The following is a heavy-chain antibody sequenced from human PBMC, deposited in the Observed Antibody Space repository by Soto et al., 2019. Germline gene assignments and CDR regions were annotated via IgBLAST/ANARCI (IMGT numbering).Heavy chain of an antibody. CDR1: GGTFSSYA. J-gene: IGHJ4*02. V-gene: IGHV1-69*13. CDR3: ARVPSVQLERRQTYYFDY. Sequence: ASVKVSCKASGGTFSSYAISWVRQAPGQGLEWMGGIIPIFGTANYAQKFQGRVTITADESTSTAYMELSSLRSEDTAVYYCARVPSVQLERRQTYYFDYWGQGTLVTVSS. CDR2: IIPIFGTA. D-gene: IGHD1-1*01.